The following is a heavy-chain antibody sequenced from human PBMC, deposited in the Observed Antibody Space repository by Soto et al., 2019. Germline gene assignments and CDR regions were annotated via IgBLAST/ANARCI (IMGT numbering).Heavy chain of an antibody. Sequence: TGGSLRLSCAASGFIFTRYSMNWVRQAPGKGLEWVSSISSTTNYIYYGDSMKGRFTISRDNAKNSLYLEMNSLRAEDTAVYYCARESEDLTSNFDYWGQGTLVTVSS. CDR3: ARESEDLTSNFDY. J-gene: IGHJ4*02. CDR1: GFIFTRYS. V-gene: IGHV3-21*06. CDR2: ISSTTNYI.